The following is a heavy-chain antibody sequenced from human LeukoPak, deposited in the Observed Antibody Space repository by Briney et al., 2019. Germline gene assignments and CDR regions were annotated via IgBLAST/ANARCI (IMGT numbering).Heavy chain of an antibody. V-gene: IGHV3-69-1*01. CDR3: AGYGDYPY. Sequence: GGSLRLSCAASGFHFSAYHMHWVRQAPGEGLEWVAYFGHSGTIYYADSVRGRFTISRDNAKNSLHLQMNSLRADDTAVYYCAGYGDYPYWGQGTPVTVSS. CDR2: FGHSGTI. CDR1: GFHFSAYH. J-gene: IGHJ4*02. D-gene: IGHD4-17*01.